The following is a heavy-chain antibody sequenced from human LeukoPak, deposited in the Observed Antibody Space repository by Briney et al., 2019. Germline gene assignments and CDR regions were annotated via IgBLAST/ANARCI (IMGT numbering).Heavy chain of an antibody. CDR2: IYSGGST. V-gene: IGHV3-53*01. Sequence: PGGSLRLSCAASGFTVSNNYMSWVRQAPGKGLEWVSVIYSGGSTYYADSVKGRFTISRDNSKNTLYLQMNSLRAEDTAVYYCAKTQYDSSGFYSYYFDYWGQGTLVTVSS. CDR3: AKTQYDSSGFYSYYFDY. CDR1: GFTVSNNY. D-gene: IGHD3-22*01. J-gene: IGHJ4*02.